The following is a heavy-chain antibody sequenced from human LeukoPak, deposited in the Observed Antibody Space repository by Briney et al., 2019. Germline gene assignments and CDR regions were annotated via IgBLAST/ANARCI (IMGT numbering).Heavy chain of an antibody. CDR2: IKSKTDGGTT. CDR1: GFTFSNAW. J-gene: IGHJ4*02. Sequence: PGGSLRLSCAASGFTFSNAWMSWVRQAPGKGLEWVGRIKSKTDGGTTDYAAPVKGRFTISRDDSKNTLYLQMNSLRAEDTAVYYCAKDGDYGQSYYFDYWGQGTLVTVSS. CDR3: AKDGDYGQSYYFDY. V-gene: IGHV3-15*01. D-gene: IGHD4-17*01.